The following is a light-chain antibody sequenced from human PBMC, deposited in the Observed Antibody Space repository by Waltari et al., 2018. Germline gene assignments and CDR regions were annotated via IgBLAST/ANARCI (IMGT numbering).Light chain of an antibody. CDR1: SLRTYY. CDR2: DKN. J-gene: IGLJ2*01. Sequence: SSELTQDPAVSVAMGQTVSITCQGDSLRTYYASWYQQRPGQAPRLVIYDKNNRPSGVPDRFSGSSSHNTGSLTITGAQAEDEASYYCHSRDASGVAGSFGGGTKLTVL. CDR3: HSRDASGVAGS. V-gene: IGLV3-19*01.